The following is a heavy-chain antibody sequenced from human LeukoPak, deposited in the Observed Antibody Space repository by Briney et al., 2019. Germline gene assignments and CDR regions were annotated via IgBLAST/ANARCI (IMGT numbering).Heavy chain of an antibody. J-gene: IGHJ5*02. Sequence: ASVKVSCKASGYTFTSYGISWVRQAPGQGLECMLWISDYNGNTNYAQKLPGKVTMTTDTSTSTADPEPRSLRSDDTAVYYWARDLYRDSLPVSWFDPWGQGTLVTVSS. CDR1: GYTFTSYG. CDR3: ARDLYRDSLPVSWFDP. CDR2: ISDYNGNT. D-gene: IGHD4-11*01. V-gene: IGHV1-18*01.